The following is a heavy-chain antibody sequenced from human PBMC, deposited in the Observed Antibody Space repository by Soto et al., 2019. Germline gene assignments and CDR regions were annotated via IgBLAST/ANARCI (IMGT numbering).Heavy chain of an antibody. CDR3: ARISRRDGWATDY. J-gene: IGHJ4*02. Sequence: SETLSLTCTVSGGSISSYYWSWIRQPPGKGLEWIGYIYYSGSTNYNPSLKSRVTISVDTSKNQFSLKLSSVTAADTAVYYCARISRRDGWATDYWGQGTLVTVSS. D-gene: IGHD6-19*01. CDR1: GGSISSYY. V-gene: IGHV4-59*01. CDR2: IYYSGST.